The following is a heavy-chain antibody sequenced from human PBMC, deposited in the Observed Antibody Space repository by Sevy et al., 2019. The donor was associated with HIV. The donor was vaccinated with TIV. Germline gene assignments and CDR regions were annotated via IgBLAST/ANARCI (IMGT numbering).Heavy chain of an antibody. V-gene: IGHV3-48*02. CDR1: GFTFSSYS. J-gene: IGHJ5*02. CDR2: ISSSSSTI. CDR3: AREGVAWRWLQINWFDP. Sequence: GGSLRLSCAASGFTFSSYSMNWVRQAPGKGLEWVSYISSSSSTIYYADSVKGRFTISRDKAKNSLYLQMNSLRDEDTAVYYCAREGVAWRWLQINWFDPWGQGTLVTVSS. D-gene: IGHD5-12*01.